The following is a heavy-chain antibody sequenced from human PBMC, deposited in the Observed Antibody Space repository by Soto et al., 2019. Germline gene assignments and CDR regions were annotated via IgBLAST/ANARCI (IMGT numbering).Heavy chain of an antibody. Sequence: HVQLQESGPGLVKPSQTLSLTCNVSGGSISSGGYFWSWIRQHPGKGLEWIGNFIYTGRTSGRTNYNPSLQSRVTISGDTSKNILSLRLTSVTAADTAMYYCARDQGPPAGRRRVSNWLDPWGQGILVTVS. CDR2: FIYTGRTSGRT. J-gene: IGHJ5*02. CDR3: ARDQGPPAGRRRVSNWLDP. CDR1: GGSISSGGYF. V-gene: IGHV4-31*03.